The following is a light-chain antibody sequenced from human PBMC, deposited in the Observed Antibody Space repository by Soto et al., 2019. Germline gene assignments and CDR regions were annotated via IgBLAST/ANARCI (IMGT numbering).Light chain of an antibody. V-gene: IGKV3-20*01. J-gene: IGKJ2*01. CDR2: GAS. Sequence: VVLTQSPATLSLSPGDRATLSCRASRHVYINALGWYQQKPGRTPTLLIYGASTRATDIPDRFSATGSGTDFFLTISGVEPEDSAVYYCQQYGSSPYTFGQGTKLEIK. CDR3: QQYGSSPYT. CDR1: RHVYINA.